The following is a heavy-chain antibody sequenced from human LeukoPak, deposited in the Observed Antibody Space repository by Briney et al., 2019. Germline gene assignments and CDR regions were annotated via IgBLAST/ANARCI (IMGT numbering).Heavy chain of an antibody. CDR2: IPGSGGNT. CDR1: GFTFTNHA. Sequence: PGGSLRLSCAASGFTFTNHAMTWVRQAPGKGLEWVSTIPGSGGNTYYADSVKGRFTISRDKSKNTPCLQMNRHRAEDTAIYYCAKIQGWNYYYVDVWGKGATVTVSS. V-gene: IGHV3-23*01. CDR3: AKIQGWNYYYVDV. J-gene: IGHJ6*03. D-gene: IGHD6-19*01.